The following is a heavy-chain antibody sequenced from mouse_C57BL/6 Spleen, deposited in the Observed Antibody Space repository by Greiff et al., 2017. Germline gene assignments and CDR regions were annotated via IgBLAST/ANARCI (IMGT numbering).Heavy chain of an antibody. CDR2: IYPGSGNT. CDR1: GYTFTDYY. Sequence: QVQLQQSGAELVRPGASVKLSCKASGYTFTDYYINWVKQRPGQGLEWIARIYPGSGNTYYNEKFKGKATLTAEKSSSTAYMQLSSLTSEDSAVYFCARSGSIYDGYRFAYWGQGTLVTVAA. D-gene: IGHD2-3*01. J-gene: IGHJ3*01. CDR3: ARSGSIYDGYRFAY. V-gene: IGHV1-76*01.